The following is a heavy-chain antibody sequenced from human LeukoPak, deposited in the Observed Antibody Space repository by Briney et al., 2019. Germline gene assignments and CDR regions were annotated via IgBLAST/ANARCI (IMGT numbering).Heavy chain of an antibody. CDR2: IIPILGIA. D-gene: IGHD3-10*01. V-gene: IGHV1-69*04. J-gene: IGHJ4*02. Sequence: SVKVSCKASGGTFSSYAISWVRQAPGQGPEWMGRIIPILGIANYAQKFQGRVTITADKSTSTAYMELSSLRSEDTAVYYCARGLGGSGSYYSQTIWGQGTLVTVSS. CDR3: ARGLGGSGSYYSQTI. CDR1: GGTFSSYA.